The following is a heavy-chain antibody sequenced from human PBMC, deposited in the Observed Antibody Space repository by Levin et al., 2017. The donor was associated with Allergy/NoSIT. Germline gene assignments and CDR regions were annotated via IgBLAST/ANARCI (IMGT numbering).Heavy chain of an antibody. D-gene: IGHD1-26*01. Sequence: SETLSLTCTVSDGSINSYYWSWIRQSPGKGLEWIGYIYDTGTTPYNPSLKSRVTISADTSKNNFPLKMSSVTAADTAVYYCARRTYYPYYFDRWGQGTLVTVSS. J-gene: IGHJ4*02. CDR1: DGSINSYY. CDR2: IYDTGTT. CDR3: ARRTYYPYYFDR. V-gene: IGHV4-59*08.